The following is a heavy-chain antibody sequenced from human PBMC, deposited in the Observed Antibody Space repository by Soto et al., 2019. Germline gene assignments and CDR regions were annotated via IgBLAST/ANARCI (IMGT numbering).Heavy chain of an antibody. J-gene: IGHJ4*02. CDR1: GGSISSSSYY. D-gene: IGHD2-21*02. V-gene: IGHV4-39*01. Sequence: QLQLQESGPGLVKPSETLSLTCTVSGGSISSSSYYWGWIRQPPGKGLEWIGSIYYSGSTYYNPSLKSRVTISVDTSKNQFSLKLSSVTAADTAVYYCARRSDCGGDCSPLFDYWGQGTLVTVSS. CDR3: ARRSDCGGDCSPLFDY. CDR2: IYYSGST.